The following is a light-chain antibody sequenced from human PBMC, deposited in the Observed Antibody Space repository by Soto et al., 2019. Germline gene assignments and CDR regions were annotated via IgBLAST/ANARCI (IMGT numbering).Light chain of an antibody. CDR3: QAWDSSSVV. J-gene: IGLJ2*01. Sequence: SYELTQSPSVSVSPGQTATITCSGDKLGDKYAYWYQQKPGQSPVVVIYEDTKRPSGIPERFSGSNSGNTATLTISGTQAMDKADYYCQAWDSSSVVFGGGTKLTVL. CDR1: KLGDKY. CDR2: EDT. V-gene: IGLV3-1*01.